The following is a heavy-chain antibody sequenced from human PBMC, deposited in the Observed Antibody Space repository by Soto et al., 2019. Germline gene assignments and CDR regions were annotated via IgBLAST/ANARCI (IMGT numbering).Heavy chain of an antibody. D-gene: IGHD1-1*01. CDR2: IHPNSGGT. Sequence: QVQLVQSGAEVRKPGASMKVSCKASGYTFTGYFLNWARQAPGQGLEWMGRIHPNSGGTNYAQRFQGRVTMTRDTSISTAYMEMTRLTSDDTAFYFCARLKDDFYFHHWGQGSLVTVSS. CDR3: ARLKDDFYFHH. CDR1: GYTFTGYF. V-gene: IGHV1-2*06. J-gene: IGHJ4*02.